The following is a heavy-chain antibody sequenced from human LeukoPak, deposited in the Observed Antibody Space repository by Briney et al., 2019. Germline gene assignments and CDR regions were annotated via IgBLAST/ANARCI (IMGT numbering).Heavy chain of an antibody. CDR1: DYTFTSYG. D-gene: IGHD5-18*01. J-gene: IGHJ4*02. Sequence: ASVKVSCKAPDYTFTSYGISWARLAPGQGLEWMGWISGYNGDTNYAQKLQGRVTLTTDTSTSTAYMELSSLRSEDTAVYYCARGRRGYSYALDYWGQGTLVTVSS. CDR2: ISGYNGDT. CDR3: ARGRRGYSYALDY. V-gene: IGHV1-18*01.